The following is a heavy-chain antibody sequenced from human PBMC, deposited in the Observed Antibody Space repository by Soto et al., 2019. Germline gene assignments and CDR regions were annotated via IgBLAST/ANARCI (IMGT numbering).Heavy chain of an antibody. J-gene: IGHJ4*02. CDR1: GFTFSNYG. Sequence: GGSLRLSCSASGFTFSNYGMLWVRQAPGKGLEYVSAISSNGDTTYYADSVKGRFTISRDNSKNTLYLQMNSLRVEDTAVYYCVKAGALRFLEGLLYFDHWGQGTLVTVSS. CDR2: ISSNGDTT. D-gene: IGHD3-3*01. CDR3: VKAGALRFLEGLLYFDH. V-gene: IGHV3-64D*08.